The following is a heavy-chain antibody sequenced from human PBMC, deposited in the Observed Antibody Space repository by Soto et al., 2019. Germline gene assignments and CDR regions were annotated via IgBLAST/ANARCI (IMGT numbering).Heavy chain of an antibody. J-gene: IGHJ5*02. D-gene: IGHD3-22*01. Sequence: LSLTCTVSGGSISSGGYYWSWIRQHPGKGLEWIGYIYYSGSTYYNPSLKSRVTISVDTSKNQFSLKLSSVTAADTAVYYCARGVRGNDSSGYYQKRNWFDPWGQGTXVTVSS. CDR1: GGSISSGGYY. CDR3: ARGVRGNDSSGYYQKRNWFDP. V-gene: IGHV4-31*03. CDR2: IYYSGST.